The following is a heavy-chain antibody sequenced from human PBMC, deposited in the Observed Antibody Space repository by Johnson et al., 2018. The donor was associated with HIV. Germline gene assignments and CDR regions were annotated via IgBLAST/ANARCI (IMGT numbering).Heavy chain of an antibody. V-gene: IGHV3-66*01. Sequence: VQLVESGGGLVQPGGSLRLSCAASGFTVSSNYMSWVRQAPGKGLEWVSVIYSGDRTYSAVSVKGRFTISRDSSKNTLFLQMNSLRVEYTAIYYCAGRSSAWYEDAFDIWGQGTMVTVSS. CDR1: GFTVSSNY. CDR2: IYSGDRT. D-gene: IGHD6-19*01. CDR3: AGRSSAWYEDAFDI. J-gene: IGHJ3*02.